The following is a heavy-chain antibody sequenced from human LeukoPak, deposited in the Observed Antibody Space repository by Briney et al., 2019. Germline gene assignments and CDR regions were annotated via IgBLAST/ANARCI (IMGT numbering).Heavy chain of an antibody. D-gene: IGHD4-17*01. Sequence: GESLRLSCAASGFTFNKAWMTWVRQAPGKGLEWVGRIKSKTDGGTTDYAAPVKGRFTISRDDSKNTLYLQMNSLKTEDTAVYYCTTAVTTFIWFFDYWSQGTLVTVSS. J-gene: IGHJ4*02. CDR1: GFTFNKAW. V-gene: IGHV3-15*01. CDR3: TTAVTTFIWFFDY. CDR2: IKSKTDGGTT.